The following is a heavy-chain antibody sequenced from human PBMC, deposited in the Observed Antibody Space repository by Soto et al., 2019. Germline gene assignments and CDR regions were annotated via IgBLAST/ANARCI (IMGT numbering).Heavy chain of an antibody. V-gene: IGHV3-9*01. Sequence: EAQLVESGGGLVQPGRSLRLSCVASGFTFDDYAIHWVRQAPGKGREWVSGISWNGAATGDADSVKGRFTNSRDNAKNSLYLHMSRLITEDTAIYYCANLPLYGSGFDCWGQGTLVTVSS. D-gene: IGHD3-10*01. CDR1: GFTFDDYA. CDR2: ISWNGAAT. J-gene: IGHJ4*02. CDR3: ANLPLYGSGFDC.